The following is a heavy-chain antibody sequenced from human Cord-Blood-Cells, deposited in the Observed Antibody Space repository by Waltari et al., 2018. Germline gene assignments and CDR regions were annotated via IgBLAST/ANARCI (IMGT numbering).Heavy chain of an antibody. CDR3: ARGFLYGDRCNWFDP. Sequence: QVQLQESGPGLVTPSETLSLTCAVSGYSISSGYSWGWIRQPPGKGLARIGGIYHSGSTYYNPSLKSRVTISVDTSKNQFSLKLSSVTAADTAVYYCARGFLYGDRCNWFDPWGQGTLVTVSS. CDR2: IYHSGST. CDR1: GYSISSGYS. D-gene: IGHD4-17*01. V-gene: IGHV4-38-2*01. J-gene: IGHJ5*02.